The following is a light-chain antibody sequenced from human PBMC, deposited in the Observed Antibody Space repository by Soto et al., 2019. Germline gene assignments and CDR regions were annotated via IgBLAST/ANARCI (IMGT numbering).Light chain of an antibody. CDR3: QQSYSTQWT. CDR2: AAS. Sequence: DLQMTQSPASLSASVGDRVTITCRASQSISSYLNWYQQKPGKAPKLLIYAASSLQSGVPSRFSGSGSGTDFTLSISSLQPEDFATYYYQQSYSTQWTFGQGTKVEIK. V-gene: IGKV1-39*01. CDR1: QSISSY. J-gene: IGKJ1*01.